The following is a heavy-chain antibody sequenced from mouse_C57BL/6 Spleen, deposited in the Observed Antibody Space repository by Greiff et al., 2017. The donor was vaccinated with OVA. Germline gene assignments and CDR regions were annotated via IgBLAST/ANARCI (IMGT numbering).Heavy chain of an antibody. V-gene: IGHV1-55*01. Sequence: VQLQQSGAELVKPGASVKMSCKASGYTFTSYWITWVKQRPGQGLEWIGDIYPGSGSTNYNEKFKSKATLTVDTSSSTAYMQLSSLTSEDSAVYYCARRTKDWDYAMDYWGQGTSVTVSS. CDR2: IYPGSGST. J-gene: IGHJ4*01. CDR3: ARRTKDWDYAMDY. CDR1: GYTFTSYW. D-gene: IGHD4-1*01.